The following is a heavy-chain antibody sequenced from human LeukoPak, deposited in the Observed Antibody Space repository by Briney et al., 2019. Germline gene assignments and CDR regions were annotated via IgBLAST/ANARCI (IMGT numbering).Heavy chain of an antibody. CDR1: GFTFSSYA. CDR2: IYSGGST. J-gene: IGHJ4*02. CDR3: ATYYYDSSGYKLLDY. Sequence: TGGSLRLSCAASGFTFSSYAMSWVRQAPGKGLEWVSVIYSGGSTYYADSVKGRFTISRDNAKNSLYLQMNSLRAEDTAVYYCATYYYDSSGYKLLDYWGQGTLVTVSS. V-gene: IGHV3-23*03. D-gene: IGHD3-22*01.